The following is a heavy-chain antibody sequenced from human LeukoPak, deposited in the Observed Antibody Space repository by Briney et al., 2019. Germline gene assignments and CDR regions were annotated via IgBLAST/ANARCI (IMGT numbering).Heavy chain of an antibody. CDR2: IYTSGST. V-gene: IGHV4-61*02. CDR3: ARDTYYYDRAGWFDP. D-gene: IGHD3-22*01. CDR1: GGSISSGSYY. Sequence: SETLSLTCTVSGGSISSGSYYWSWIRQPAGKGLEWIGRIYTSGSTNYNPSLKSRVTISVDTSKNQFSLKLSSVTAADTAVYYCARDTYYYDRAGWFDPWGQGTLVTVSS. J-gene: IGHJ5*02.